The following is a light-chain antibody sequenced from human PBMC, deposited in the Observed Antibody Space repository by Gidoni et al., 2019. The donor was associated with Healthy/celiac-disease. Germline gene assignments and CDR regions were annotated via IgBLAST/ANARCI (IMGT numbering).Light chain of an antibody. V-gene: IGKV1-12*01. CDR1: QGISSW. CDR2: AAS. J-gene: IGKJ2*01. CDR3: QQANSFPMYT. Sequence: IQMTQSPSSVSASVGDRVTITCRASQGISSWLDWYQQKPGKAPKLLIYAASSLQSGVPSRFSGSGSGTDFTLTISSLQPEDFATYYCQQANSFPMYTFGQGTKLEIK.